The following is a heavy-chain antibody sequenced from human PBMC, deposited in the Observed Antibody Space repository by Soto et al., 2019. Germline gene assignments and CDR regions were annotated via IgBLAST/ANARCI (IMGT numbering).Heavy chain of an antibody. CDR3: AREDYYDSSGYYYGADSSDYYYGMDV. CDR2: INPSGGST. J-gene: IGHJ6*02. D-gene: IGHD3-22*01. CDR1: GYTFTSYY. V-gene: IGHV1-46*01. Sequence: QVQLVQSGAEVKKPGASVKVSCKASGYTFTSYYMHWVRQAPGQGLEWMGIINPSGGSTSYAQKFRGRVTMTRDTSTSTVYMELSSLRSEDTAVYYCAREDYYDSSGYYYGADSSDYYYGMDVWGQGTTVTVSS.